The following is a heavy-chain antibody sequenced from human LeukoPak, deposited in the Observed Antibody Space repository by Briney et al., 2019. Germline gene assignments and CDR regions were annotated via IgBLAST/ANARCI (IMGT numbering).Heavy chain of an antibody. D-gene: IGHD5-18*01. V-gene: IGHV3-48*03. CDR1: GFTFSSYE. Sequence: GGSLRLSCAASGFTFSSYEMNWVRQAPGKGLEWVSYISSSGSTIYYADSVKGRFAISRDNAKNSLYLQMNSLRAENTAVYYCARDSHYSYGPFFDYWGQGTLVTVSS. CDR2: ISSSGSTI. CDR3: ARDSHYSYGPFFDY. J-gene: IGHJ4*02.